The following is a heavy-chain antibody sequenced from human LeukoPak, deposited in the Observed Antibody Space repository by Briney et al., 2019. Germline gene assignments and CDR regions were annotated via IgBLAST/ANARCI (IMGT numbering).Heavy chain of an antibody. CDR2: IYTSGST. Sequence: PSQTLSLTCTVSGGSISSSSYYWSWIRQPAGKGLEWIGRIYTSGSTNYNPSLKSRVTISVDTSKNQFSLKLSSVTAADTAVYYCARDHCSGGSCYRDYYYYYMDVWGKGTTVTVSS. CDR1: GGSISSSSYY. J-gene: IGHJ6*03. CDR3: ARDHCSGGSCYRDYYYYYMDV. V-gene: IGHV4-61*02. D-gene: IGHD2-15*01.